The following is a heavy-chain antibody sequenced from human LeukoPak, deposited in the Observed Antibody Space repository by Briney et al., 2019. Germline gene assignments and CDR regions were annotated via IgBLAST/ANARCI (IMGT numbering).Heavy chain of an antibody. V-gene: IGHV4-59*01. D-gene: IGHD3-10*01. Sequence: PSETLSLTCTVSGGSISGYYWSWVRQPPGKGLEWIGYIYYSGSTNYNPSLKSRVTISVDTSKNQFSLKLHSVTAADTAVYYCASLRYGSRSQGALDYGSDYWGQGTLVTVSS. CDR2: IYYSGST. CDR1: GGSISGYY. CDR3: ASLRYGSRSQGALDYGSDY. J-gene: IGHJ4*02.